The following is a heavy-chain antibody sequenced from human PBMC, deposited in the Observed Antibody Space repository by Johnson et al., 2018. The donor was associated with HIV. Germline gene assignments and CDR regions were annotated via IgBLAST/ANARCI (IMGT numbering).Heavy chain of an antibody. CDR2: INYNGGST. V-gene: IGHV3-20*04. J-gene: IGHJ3*01. D-gene: IGHD2-15*01. Sequence: VQLVESGGVVVQPGGSLRLSCAASGFNVDDDALSWVRQVPGKGLEWVSGINYNGGSTGYADSVRDRFSISRDNAKNSLYLQMDSLRAEDTAMYYCARAKDAAYPYDAFDVWGQGTMVTVSS. CDR1: GFNVDDDA. CDR3: ARAKDAAYPYDAFDV.